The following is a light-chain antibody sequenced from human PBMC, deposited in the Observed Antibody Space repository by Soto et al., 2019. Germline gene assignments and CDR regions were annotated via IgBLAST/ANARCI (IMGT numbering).Light chain of an antibody. J-gene: IGKJ4*01. V-gene: IGKV3-20*01. CDR2: GAS. CDR3: QQYGSSPLT. Sequence: VLTQSPATLSLSPGERATLSCRASESVSDNYLAWYQQRSGQAPRLVIYGASSRASAVPDRFSGSGSGADFTLTISRLEPEDFAVYYCQQYGSSPLTFGGGTKVDIK. CDR1: ESVSDNY.